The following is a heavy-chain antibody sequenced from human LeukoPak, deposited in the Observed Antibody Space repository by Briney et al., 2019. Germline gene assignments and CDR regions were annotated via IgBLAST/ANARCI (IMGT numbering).Heavy chain of an antibody. V-gene: IGHV4-38-2*01. D-gene: IGHD6-19*01. CDR2: IYYSGST. Sequence: PSETLSLTCAVSGYSISSGYYWGWIRQPPGKGLEWIGSIYYSGSTYYNPSLKSRVTISVNRSKNQFSLKLSSVTAADTAVYYCARLEQWLAFDYWGQGTLVTVSS. CDR3: ARLEQWLAFDY. J-gene: IGHJ4*02. CDR1: GYSISSGYY.